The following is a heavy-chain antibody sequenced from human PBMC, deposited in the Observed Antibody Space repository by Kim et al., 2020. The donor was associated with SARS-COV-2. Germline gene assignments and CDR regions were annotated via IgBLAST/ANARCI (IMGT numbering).Heavy chain of an antibody. J-gene: IGHJ3*02. D-gene: IGHD3-22*01. Sequence: SETLSLTCTVSGGSISSYYWSWIRQPPGKGLEWIGYIYYSGSTNYNPSLKSRVTISVDTSKKQFSLKLSSVTAADTAVYYCAREGYYDNSGYYHHDAFDIWGQGTMVTVSS. CDR3: AREGYYDNSGYYHHDAFDI. CDR1: GGSISSYY. V-gene: IGHV4-59*13. CDR2: IYYSGST.